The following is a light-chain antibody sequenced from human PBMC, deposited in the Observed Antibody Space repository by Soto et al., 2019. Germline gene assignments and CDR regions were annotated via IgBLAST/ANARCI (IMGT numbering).Light chain of an antibody. CDR2: DVN. CDR1: SSDVAAYNY. V-gene: IGLV2-14*03. CDR3: SSYTTSNTPLYV. J-gene: IGLJ1*01. Sequence: QSALTQPASVSGSPGQSITISCTGTSSDVAAYNYVSWFQHHAGKAPKLMLYDVNNRPSGVSNRFSGSKSGNTASLTIPGLQVEDEADYYCSSYTTSNTPLYVFGTGTKVTVL.